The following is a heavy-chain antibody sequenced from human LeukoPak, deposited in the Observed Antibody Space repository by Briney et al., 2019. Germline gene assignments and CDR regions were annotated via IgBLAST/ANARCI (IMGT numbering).Heavy chain of an antibody. V-gene: IGHV3-15*07. D-gene: IGHD5-24*01. CDR2: IKSKTDGGTT. J-gene: IGHJ4*02. CDR3: TTASRDGYNYLSYFDY. Sequence: PGGSLRLSCAASGFTFSNAWMNWVRQAPGKGLEWVGRIKSKTDGGTTDYAAPVKGRFTISRDGSKNTLYLQMNSLKTEDTAVYYCTTASRDGYNYLSYFDYWGQGTLVTVSS. CDR1: GFTFSNAW.